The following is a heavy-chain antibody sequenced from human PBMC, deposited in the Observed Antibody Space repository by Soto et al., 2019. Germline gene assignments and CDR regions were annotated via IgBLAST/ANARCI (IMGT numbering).Heavy chain of an antibody. D-gene: IGHD3-3*01. CDR3: ARTMGGGGSYLVVGAFDI. CDR1: GGSISSGGHY. Sequence: QLQESGPGLVKPSQTLSLTCTVSGGSISSGGHYWSWIRQLPGKGLEWIGYIFSSGSFSYNPSPKSRVTISVDTSKNQSSLKLSSVTASDTAVFYCARTMGGGGSYLVVGAFDIWGQGTMVTVSS. CDR2: IFSSGSF. V-gene: IGHV4-31*03. J-gene: IGHJ3*02.